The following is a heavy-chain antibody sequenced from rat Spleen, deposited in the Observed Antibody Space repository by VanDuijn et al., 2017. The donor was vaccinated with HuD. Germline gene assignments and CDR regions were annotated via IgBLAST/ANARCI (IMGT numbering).Heavy chain of an antibody. V-gene: IGHV5-22*01. CDR1: GFTFSDYY. CDR3: APFSSYGAFAY. D-gene: IGHD1-2*01. CDR2: ISYEGSST. Sequence: EVQLVESGGDLVQPGRSLKLSCAASGFTFSDYYMAWVRQAPKKGLEWVASISYEGSSTYYGDSVKARFTISRDNAKTTLYLQMNSLRSEDTATYYCAPFSSYGAFAYWGQGTLVTVSS. J-gene: IGHJ3*01.